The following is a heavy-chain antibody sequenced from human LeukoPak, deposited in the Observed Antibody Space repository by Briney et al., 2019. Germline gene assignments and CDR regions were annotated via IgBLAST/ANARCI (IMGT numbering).Heavy chain of an antibody. D-gene: IGHD3-3*01. J-gene: IGHJ5*02. CDR3: ARHIFDYDFWSGYSAWFDP. Sequence: SETLSLTCTLSGGSISSYYWSWIRQPPGKGLEWIGYIYTSGSTNYNPSLKSRVTISVDTSKNQFSLKLSSVTAADTAVYYCARHIFDYDFWSGYSAWFDPWGQGTLVTVSS. V-gene: IGHV4-4*09. CDR2: IYTSGST. CDR1: GGSISSYY.